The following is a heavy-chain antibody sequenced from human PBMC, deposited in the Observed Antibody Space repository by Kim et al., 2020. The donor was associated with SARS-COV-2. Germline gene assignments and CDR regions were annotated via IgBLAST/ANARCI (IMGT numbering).Heavy chain of an antibody. CDR1: GFTFSSYS. Sequence: GGSLRLSCAASGFTFSSYSMSWVRQAPGKGLEWVSSISSSSSYIYYADSVKGRFTISRDNAKNSLYLQMNSLRAEDTAVYYCARDSYYYGSGAGAYWGQGTLVTVSS. J-gene: IGHJ4*02. V-gene: IGHV3-21*01. CDR3: ARDSYYYGSGAGAY. D-gene: IGHD3-10*01. CDR2: ISSSSSYI.